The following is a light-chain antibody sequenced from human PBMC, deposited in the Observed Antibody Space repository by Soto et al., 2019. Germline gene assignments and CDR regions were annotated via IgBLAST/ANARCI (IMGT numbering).Light chain of an antibody. J-gene: IGLJ1*01. Sequence: QSALTQPASVSGSPGQSITISCTGTSSDVGGYNYVSWYQQHPGKAPKLMIYEVSNRPSGVSNRFSGSKSGNTASLTISGLQAEDEADYYCSSYTSGSTLVFGTGTKVIAL. CDR2: EVS. CDR1: SSDVGGYNY. V-gene: IGLV2-14*01. CDR3: SSYTSGSTLV.